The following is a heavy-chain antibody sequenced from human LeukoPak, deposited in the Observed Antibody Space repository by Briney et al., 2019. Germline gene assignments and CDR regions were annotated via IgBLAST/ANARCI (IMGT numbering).Heavy chain of an antibody. J-gene: IGHJ3*02. CDR1: GGTFSSYA. Sequence: ASVKVSCKASGGTFSSYAISWVRQAPGQGLEWMGGIIPIFGTANYAQKFQGRVTITADESTSTAYMELSSLRSEDTAVYYCARDLDCGGDCSGAFDIWGQGTMVTVSS. CDR3: ARDLDCGGDCSGAFDI. CDR2: IIPIFGTA. D-gene: IGHD2-21*02. V-gene: IGHV1-69*01.